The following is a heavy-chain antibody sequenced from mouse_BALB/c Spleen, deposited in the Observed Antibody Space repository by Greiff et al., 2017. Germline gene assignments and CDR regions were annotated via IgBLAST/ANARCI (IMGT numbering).Heavy chain of an antibody. CDR3: ASYGYPAWFAY. CDR1: GFNIKDTY. CDR2: IDPANGNT. J-gene: IGHJ3*01. Sequence: VQLQQSGAELVKPGASVKLSCTASGFNIKDTYMHWVKQRPEQGLEWIGRIDPANGNTKYDPKFQGKATITADTSSNTAYLQLSSLTSEDTAVYYCASYGYPAWFAYWGQGTLVTVSA. D-gene: IGHD1-2*01. V-gene: IGHV14-3*02.